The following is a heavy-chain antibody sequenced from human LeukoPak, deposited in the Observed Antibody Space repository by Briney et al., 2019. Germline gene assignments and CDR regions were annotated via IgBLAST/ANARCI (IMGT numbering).Heavy chain of an antibody. V-gene: IGHV3-48*03. Sequence: GGSLRLSCAASGFTFSSYEMNWVRQAPGKGLQGVSYISSSGSTIYYADSVKGRFTISRDNAKNSLYLQMNSLRAGDTAVYYCASHSSGWYSDFDYWGQGTLVTVSS. CDR2: ISSSGSTI. J-gene: IGHJ4*02. CDR1: GFTFSSYE. CDR3: ASHSSGWYSDFDY. D-gene: IGHD6-19*01.